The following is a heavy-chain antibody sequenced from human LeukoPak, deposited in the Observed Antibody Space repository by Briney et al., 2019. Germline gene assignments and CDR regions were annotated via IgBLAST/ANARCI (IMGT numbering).Heavy chain of an antibody. CDR3: AKVVPTYYDILTGYRGGFDY. D-gene: IGHD3-9*01. CDR1: GFTFSSYA. V-gene: IGHV3-23*01. CDR2: ISGSGGST. Sequence: GGSLRLSCAASGFTFSSYAMSWVRQAPGKGLEWVSAISGSGGSTYYADSVKGRFTISRDNSKNTLYLQMNSLRAEDTAVYYCAKVVPTYYDILTGYRGGFDYWGQGTLVTVSS. J-gene: IGHJ4*02.